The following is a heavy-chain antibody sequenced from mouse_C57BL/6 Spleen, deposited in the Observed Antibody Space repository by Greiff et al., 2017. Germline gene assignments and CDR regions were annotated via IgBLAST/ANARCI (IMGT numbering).Heavy chain of an antibody. D-gene: IGHD1-3*01. J-gene: IGHJ2*01. Sequence: VHVKQSGAELVRPGASVKLSCTASGFNIKDDYTHWVKQRPEQGLEWIGWIDPENGDTEYASKFQGKATITADTSSNTAYLQLSSLTSEDTAVYYCTTEWIRDYWGQGTTLTVSS. CDR2: IDPENGDT. CDR3: TTEWIRDY. V-gene: IGHV14-4*01. CDR1: GFNIKDDY.